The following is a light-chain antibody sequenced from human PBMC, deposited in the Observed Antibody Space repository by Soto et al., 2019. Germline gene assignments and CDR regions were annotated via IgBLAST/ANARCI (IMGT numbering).Light chain of an antibody. CDR1: QSISSY. CDR3: QQSYSTPWT. Sequence: DIQMTQSPSSLSASVGDRVTITCRASQSISSYLNWYQQKPGKAPKLLIYAASSLQSGVPLRFSGSRSGTDFTLTISSLQPEDCASYYCQQSYSTPWTFGQGTKVEIK. V-gene: IGKV1-39*01. J-gene: IGKJ1*01. CDR2: AAS.